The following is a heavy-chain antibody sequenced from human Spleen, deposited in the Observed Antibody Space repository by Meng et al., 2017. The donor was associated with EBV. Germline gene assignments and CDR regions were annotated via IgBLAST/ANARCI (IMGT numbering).Heavy chain of an antibody. V-gene: IGHV4-61*01. CDR3: ARLFYYGSGRLKFDF. D-gene: IGHD3-10*01. J-gene: IGHJ4*02. CDR2: IHYSGNP. Sequence: QVQLPGSGPGLLKPSETLALPCTVSGGSVRSASYYWTWIRQPPGKALEWIGYIHYSGNPNYNSSLKRRVTISVDMSKNQFSLRLSSVTAADTAVYYCARLFYYGSGRLKFDFWGQGTLVTVSS. CDR1: GGSVRSASYY.